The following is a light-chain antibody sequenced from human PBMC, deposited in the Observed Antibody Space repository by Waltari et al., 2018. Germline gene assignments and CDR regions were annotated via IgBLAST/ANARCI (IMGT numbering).Light chain of an antibody. V-gene: IGKV1-5*03. CDR3: QHYSASSFT. J-gene: IGKJ4*01. Sequence: DIQMTQSPSTLSASVGDRVTITCRASQSISSGLAWHQQQPGKAPKFLIQKAASLESGVPARCSGSGSGTEFTLSISSLQADDFATYYCQHYSASSFTFGGGTKLEIK. CDR1: QSISSG. CDR2: KAA.